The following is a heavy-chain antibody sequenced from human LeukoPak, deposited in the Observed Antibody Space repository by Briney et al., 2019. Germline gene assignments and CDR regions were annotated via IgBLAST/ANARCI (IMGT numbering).Heavy chain of an antibody. V-gene: IGHV3-30*18. J-gene: IGHJ4*02. D-gene: IGHD6-13*01. CDR1: GFTFSSYG. CDR3: AKDRAGPPDY. CDR2: ISYDGSNK. Sequence: YPGGSLRLSCAASGFTFSSYGMHWVRQAPGKGLEWVAVISYDGSNKYYADSVKGRFTISRDNSKNTLYLQMNSLRAEDTAVYYCAKDRAGPPDYWGQGTLVTVSS.